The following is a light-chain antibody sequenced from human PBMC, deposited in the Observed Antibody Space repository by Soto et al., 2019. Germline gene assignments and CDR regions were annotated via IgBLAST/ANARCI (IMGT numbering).Light chain of an antibody. Sequence: EIVMTQSPATLSVSPGERATLSGRASQSVSSNLAWYQQKPGQAPRLLICGASTRATGIPARFSGSGSGTDFTLTISRLEPEDSALYYCQQYSNWPTFGQGTRLEIK. CDR2: GAS. J-gene: IGKJ5*01. CDR1: QSVSSN. V-gene: IGKV3-15*01. CDR3: QQYSNWPT.